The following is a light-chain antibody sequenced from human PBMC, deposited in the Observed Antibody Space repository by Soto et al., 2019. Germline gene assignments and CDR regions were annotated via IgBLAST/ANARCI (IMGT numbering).Light chain of an antibody. Sequence: ETVMTQSPATLSVSPGERATLSCRASQSVRTKLAWYQQKPGQAPRLLIYGASSRATGITARFSGSGSGTGFTHTISSLQSEDSGVYYCQQYNKWPAEITFGQGTRLEIK. CDR3: QQYNKWPAEIT. J-gene: IGKJ5*01. CDR1: QSVRTK. CDR2: GAS. V-gene: IGKV3D-15*01.